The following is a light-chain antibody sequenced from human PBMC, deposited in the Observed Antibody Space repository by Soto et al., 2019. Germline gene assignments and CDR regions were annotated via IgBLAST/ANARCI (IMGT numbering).Light chain of an antibody. V-gene: IGLV2-14*01. J-gene: IGLJ2*01. CDR3: SSYTSSSTLVV. CDR1: SSDVGGYNY. Sequence: QSVLTQPASVSESPGQSITNSCTGTSSDVGGYNYVSWYQQHPGKAPKLMIYDVSNRPSGVSNRFSGSKSGNTASLTISGLQAEDEADYYCSSYTSSSTLVVFGGGTNLTVL. CDR2: DVS.